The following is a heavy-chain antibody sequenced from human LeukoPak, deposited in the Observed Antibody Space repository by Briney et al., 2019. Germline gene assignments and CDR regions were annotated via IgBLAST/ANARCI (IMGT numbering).Heavy chain of an antibody. CDR2: IYYGGST. Sequence: SETLSLTCTVSGGSISSSSYYWGWIRQPPGKGLEWIGSIYYGGSTYYNPSLKSRVTISVDTSKNQFSLKLSSVTAADTAVYYCARDFRSNNDAFDIWGQGTMVTVSS. D-gene: IGHD4-11*01. CDR1: GGSISSSSYY. V-gene: IGHV4-39*02. J-gene: IGHJ3*02. CDR3: ARDFRSNNDAFDI.